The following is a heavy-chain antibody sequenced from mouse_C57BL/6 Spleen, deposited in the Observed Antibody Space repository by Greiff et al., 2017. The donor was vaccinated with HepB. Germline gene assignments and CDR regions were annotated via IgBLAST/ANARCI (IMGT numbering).Heavy chain of an antibody. Sequence: EVKLVESGGGLVQPGGSLKLSCAASGFTFSDYYMYWVRQTPEKRLEWVAYIRNGGGSTYYPDTVKGRFPISRDNAKNTLYLQISRLKSEDTAMYYGASPVYYDDAYYAMDYWGQGTAVTVSS. CDR2: IRNGGGST. J-gene: IGHJ4*01. CDR3: ASPVYYDDAYYAMDY. CDR1: GFTFSDYY. V-gene: IGHV5-12*01. D-gene: IGHD2-4*01.